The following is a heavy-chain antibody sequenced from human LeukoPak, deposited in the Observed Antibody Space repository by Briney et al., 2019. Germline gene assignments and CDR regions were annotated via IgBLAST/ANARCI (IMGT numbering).Heavy chain of an antibody. D-gene: IGHD1-26*01. CDR3: ARGLPPSGSFDP. J-gene: IGHJ5*02. Sequence: ASVKVSCKASGYTFTRYYMHWVRQAPGQGLEWMGWINPNSGGTNYAQKFQGRVTMTRDTSISTAYMELSRLRSDDTAVYYCARGLPPSGSFDPWGQGTLVTVSS. CDR2: INPNSGGT. V-gene: IGHV1-2*02. CDR1: GYTFTRYY.